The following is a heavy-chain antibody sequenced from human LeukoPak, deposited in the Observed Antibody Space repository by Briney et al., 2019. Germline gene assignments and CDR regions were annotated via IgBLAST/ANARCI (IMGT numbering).Heavy chain of an antibody. CDR1: GGTFSSYA. Sequence: ASVKVSCKASGGTFSSYAISWVRQAPGQGLEWMGGIIPIFGTANYAQKFQGRVTITADKSTSTAYMELSSLRSDDTAVYYCARVPPTPYDNYYFDYWGQGTLVTVSS. D-gene: IGHD3-22*01. J-gene: IGHJ4*02. V-gene: IGHV1-69*06. CDR2: IIPIFGTA. CDR3: ARVPPTPYDNYYFDY.